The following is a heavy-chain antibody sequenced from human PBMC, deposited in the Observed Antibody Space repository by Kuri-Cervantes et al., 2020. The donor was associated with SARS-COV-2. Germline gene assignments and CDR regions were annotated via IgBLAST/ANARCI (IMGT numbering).Heavy chain of an antibody. CDR2: ISHDGRDT. Sequence: GGSLRLSCVASEFNFRYYGMYWVRQAPGKGLEWLAVISHDGRDTYHGDSVKGRFTISRDNSKNTLYLQMNSLRPEDTAVYYCAKPGSLRGIIGEDQYGLDVWGQGTTVTVSS. CDR1: EFNFRYYG. V-gene: IGHV3-30*18. J-gene: IGHJ6*02. CDR3: AKPGSLRGIIGEDQYGLDV. D-gene: IGHD3-10*01.